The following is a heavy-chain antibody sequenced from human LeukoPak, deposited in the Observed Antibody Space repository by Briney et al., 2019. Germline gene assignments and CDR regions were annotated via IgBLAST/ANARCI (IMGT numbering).Heavy chain of an antibody. Sequence: GGSLRLSCTTSGFTFTNYGIDWVRQAPGKGLEWVAAIWYDGSKTSYTDSVKGRFTVSRDISKNTVYLQMNGLKAEDAAVYYCARDDCSTTPCYAYWGQGTLVTVSS. CDR1: GFTFTNYG. J-gene: IGHJ4*02. CDR3: ARDDCSTTPCYAY. V-gene: IGHV3-33*01. CDR2: IWYDGSKT. D-gene: IGHD2-2*01.